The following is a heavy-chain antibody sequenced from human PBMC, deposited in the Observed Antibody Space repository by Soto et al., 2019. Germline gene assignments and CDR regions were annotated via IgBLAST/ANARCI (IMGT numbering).Heavy chain of an antibody. V-gene: IGHV1-18*01. CDR3: ARAVGIVVVVADY. J-gene: IGHJ4*02. D-gene: IGHD2-15*01. CDR2: ISAYNGNT. Sequence: ASVKVSCKASGGTFSSYAISWVRPAPGQGLEWMGWISAYNGNTNYAQKLQGRVTMTTDTSTSTAYMELRSLRSDDTAVYYCARAVGIVVVVADYWGQGTLVTVSS. CDR1: GGTFSSYA.